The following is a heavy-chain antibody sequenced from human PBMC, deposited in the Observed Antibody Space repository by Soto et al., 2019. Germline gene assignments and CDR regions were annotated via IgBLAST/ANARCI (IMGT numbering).Heavy chain of an antibody. CDR1: AFTFSAYS. CDR2: ISSSNSYI. D-gene: IGHD5-12*01. J-gene: IGHJ3*02. V-gene: IGHV3-21*01. CDR3: ARAGNGYNLDAFDM. Sequence: PGGSLRLSCAASAFTFSAYSMNWVRQALGKGLEWVSSISSSNSYIYYADSVKGRFTISRDNAKNSLYLQMNSLIAEDTAVYYCARAGNGYNLDAFDMWGQGTMVTVSS.